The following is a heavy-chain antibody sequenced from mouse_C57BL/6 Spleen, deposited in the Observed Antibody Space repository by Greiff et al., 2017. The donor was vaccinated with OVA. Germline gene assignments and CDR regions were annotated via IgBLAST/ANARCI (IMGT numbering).Heavy chain of an antibody. J-gene: IGHJ4*01. V-gene: IGHV1-82*01. Sequence: VQLVESGPELVKPGASVKISCKASGYAFSSSWMNWVKQRPGKGLEWIGRIYPGDGDTNYNGKFKGKATLTADKSSSTAYMQLSSLTSEDSAVYFCANAYYGSPYAMDYWGQGTSVTVSS. D-gene: IGHD1-1*01. CDR2: IYPGDGDT. CDR1: GYAFSSSW. CDR3: ANAYYGSPYAMDY.